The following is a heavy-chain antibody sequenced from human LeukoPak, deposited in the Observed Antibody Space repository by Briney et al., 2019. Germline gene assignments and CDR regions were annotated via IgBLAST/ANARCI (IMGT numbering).Heavy chain of an antibody. Sequence: SETLSLTCTVSGYSISSGYYWGWIRQPPGKGLEWIGSIYHSGRTYYNPSLKSRVTISVDTSKNQFSLKPSSVTAADTAVHYCARDLGSSVDYWGQGTLVTVSS. CDR3: ARDLGSSVDY. J-gene: IGHJ4*02. D-gene: IGHD3-22*01. CDR2: IYHSGRT. V-gene: IGHV4-38-2*02. CDR1: GYSISSGYY.